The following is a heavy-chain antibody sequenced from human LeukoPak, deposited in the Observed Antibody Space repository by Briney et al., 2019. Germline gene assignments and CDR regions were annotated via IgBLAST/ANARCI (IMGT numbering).Heavy chain of an antibody. J-gene: IGHJ6*03. Sequence: PGGSLRHSCAAPGFKLNTFWMSWVRQTPGKGLEWVANIKQDGNQHYYADSVKGRFTISRDNAKNSLYLQLNSLRAEDTAVYYCARDSSRLTMVRGGIIAPGKYMDVWGKGTTVTVSS. CDR2: IKQDGNQH. CDR3: ARDSSRLTMVRGGIIAPGKYMDV. D-gene: IGHD3-10*01. CDR1: GFKLNTFW. V-gene: IGHV3-7*01.